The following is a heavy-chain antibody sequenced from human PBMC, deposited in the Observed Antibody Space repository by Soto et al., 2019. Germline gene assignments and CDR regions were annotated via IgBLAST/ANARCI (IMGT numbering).Heavy chain of an antibody. CDR2: LSYDGSNK. V-gene: IGHV3-30*18. D-gene: IGHD3-22*01. CDR1: GFTFSSHA. Sequence: GSLRLSCAASGFTFSSHAMHWVRQAPGKGLEWVAVLSYDGSNKYYADSVKGRFTISRDNSKNTLYLQMNSLRAEDTAVYYCAKDRLYYDSKSPPLDYWGQGTLVTVSS. J-gene: IGHJ4*02. CDR3: AKDRLYYDSKSPPLDY.